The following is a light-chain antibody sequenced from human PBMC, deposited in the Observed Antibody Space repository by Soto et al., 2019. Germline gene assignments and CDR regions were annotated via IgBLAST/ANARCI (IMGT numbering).Light chain of an antibody. CDR2: TIS. Sequence: DVQLTQSPSFLAASVGDRLTFTCRASQDIKRFLAWYQQKPGKAPKLLIYTISTLQSGVPSRFSGSGSGTEFTLTISSLQPDDFATYYCQQVNTYPVTFGGGTKVEI. V-gene: IGKV1-9*01. J-gene: IGKJ4*01. CDR3: QQVNTYPVT. CDR1: QDIKRF.